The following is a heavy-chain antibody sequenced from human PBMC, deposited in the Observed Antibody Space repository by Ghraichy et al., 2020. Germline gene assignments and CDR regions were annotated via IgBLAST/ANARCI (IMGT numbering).Heavy chain of an antibody. V-gene: IGHV3-23*01. CDR1: GFTFSSYA. D-gene: IGHD3-3*01. Sequence: LSLTCAASGFTFSSYAMSWVRQAPGKGLEWVSAISGSGGSTYYADSVKGRFTISRDNSKNTLYLQMNSLRAEDTAVYYCAKGTRSDADWYFDLWGRGTLVTVSS. J-gene: IGHJ2*01. CDR3: AKGTRSDADWYFDL. CDR2: ISGSGGST.